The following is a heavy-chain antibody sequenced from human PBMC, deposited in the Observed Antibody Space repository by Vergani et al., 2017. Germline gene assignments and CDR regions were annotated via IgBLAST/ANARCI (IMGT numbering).Heavy chain of an antibody. CDR3: ARDTRGGEWSGGY. V-gene: IGHV1-2*02. Sequence: QLQLVQSGAEVKKPGASVKVSCKTSGFTFSGYYIHWVRQAPGQGLGWMGWVNPNSGGTNYAQKFQGRVTMTRDTSINTAYMELNRLKSDDTAMYYCARDTRGGEWSGGYWGQGTLVTVSS. J-gene: IGHJ4*02. CDR2: VNPNSGGT. CDR1: GFTFSGYY. D-gene: IGHD3-16*01.